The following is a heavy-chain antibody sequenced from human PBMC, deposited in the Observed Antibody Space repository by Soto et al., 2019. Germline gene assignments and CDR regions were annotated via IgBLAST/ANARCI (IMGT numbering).Heavy chain of an antibody. J-gene: IGHJ4*02. CDR1: GGSISSYY. CDR3: ASLSGYYSPFDY. Sequence: TLSLTCTVAGGSISSYYWNWIRQPPGKGLEWIGYIYYRGNTNYNPSLKSRVTISVDTSKNQFSLKLSSVTAADTAVYFCASLSGYYSPFDYWGQGTLVTVSS. V-gene: IGHV4-59*08. CDR2: IYYRGNT. D-gene: IGHD3-22*01.